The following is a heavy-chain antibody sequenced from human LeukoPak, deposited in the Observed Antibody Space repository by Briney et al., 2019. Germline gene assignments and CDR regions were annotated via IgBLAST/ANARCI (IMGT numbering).Heavy chain of an antibody. D-gene: IGHD3-22*01. V-gene: IGHV7-4-1*02. J-gene: IGHJ4*02. CDR1: GYTFTNYA. CDR3: ARESVYYGSRGYLLR. CDR2: INTNTGNP. Sequence: GASVKVSCKASGYTFTNYAMNWVRQAPGQGLEWMGWINTNTGNPTYAHGFTGRFVFSLDTSVSTAYLQISSLKAEDTAVYFCARESVYYGSRGYLLRWGQGTLVTVSS.